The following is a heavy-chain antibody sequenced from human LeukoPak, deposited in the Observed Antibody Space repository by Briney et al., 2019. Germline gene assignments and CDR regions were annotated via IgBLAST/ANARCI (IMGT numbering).Heavy chain of an antibody. V-gene: IGHV1-69*06. CDR1: GGTFSSYA. J-gene: IGHJ3*02. CDR3: ARVRYYYNSFEAFDI. Sequence: SVKVSCKASGGTFSSYAISWVRQAPGQGLEWMGGIIPIFGTANYAQKFQGRVTITADKSTSTAYMELSSLRSEDTAVYYCARVRYYYNSFEAFDIWGQGTMVTVSS. CDR2: IIPIFGTA. D-gene: IGHD3-10*01.